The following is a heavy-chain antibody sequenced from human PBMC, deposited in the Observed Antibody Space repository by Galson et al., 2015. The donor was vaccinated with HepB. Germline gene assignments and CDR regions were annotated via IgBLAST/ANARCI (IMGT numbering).Heavy chain of an antibody. D-gene: IGHD3-3*01. J-gene: IGHJ6*03. CDR2: IWYDGSNK. Sequence: SLRLSCAASGFTFSSYGMHWVRQAPGKGLEWVAVIWYDGSNKYYADSVKGRFTISRDNSKNTPYLQMNSLRAEDTAVYYCARGADYDFWSGASAGDYMDVWGKGTTVTVSS. CDR3: ARGADYDFWSGASAGDYMDV. V-gene: IGHV3-33*01. CDR1: GFTFSSYG.